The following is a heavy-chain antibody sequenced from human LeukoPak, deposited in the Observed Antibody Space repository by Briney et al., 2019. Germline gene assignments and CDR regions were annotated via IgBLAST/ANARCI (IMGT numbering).Heavy chain of an antibody. CDR1: GGSFSGYY. D-gene: IGHD6-19*01. V-gene: IGHV4-34*01. CDR2: INHSGST. Sequence: SETLSLTCAVYGGSFSGYYWSWIRQPPGKGLEWIGEINHSGSTNYNPSLKSRVTISVDTSKNQFSLKLSSVTAADTAVYYCANTEVAGTMSAPLLWGQGTLVTVSS. J-gene: IGHJ4*02. CDR3: ANTEVAGTMSAPLL.